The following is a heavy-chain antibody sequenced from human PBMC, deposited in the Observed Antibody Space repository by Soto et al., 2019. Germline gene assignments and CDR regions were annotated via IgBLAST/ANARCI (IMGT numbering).Heavy chain of an antibody. CDR3: ARDRSSSYSYAMDL. Sequence: QVHLVESGGGIVQPGGSLTLSCSVSDFAFRLHGIHWVRQTPGKGLEWVAMVWHDGTRKYFRDSVRGRFTISRDSAKNKVYLKMNNLRGDDSALYFCARDRSSSYSYAMDLWGQGTTVTVSS. CDR1: DFAFRLHG. D-gene: IGHD3-10*01. J-gene: IGHJ6*02. V-gene: IGHV3-33*01. CDR2: VWHDGTRK.